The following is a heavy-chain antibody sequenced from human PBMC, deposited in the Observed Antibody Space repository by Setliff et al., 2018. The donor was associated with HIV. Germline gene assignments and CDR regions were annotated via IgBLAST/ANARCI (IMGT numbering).Heavy chain of an antibody. CDR3: AAGYTSSSGY. V-gene: IGHV1-8*02. CDR1: GYTFTSYD. D-gene: IGHD3-10*01. Sequence: ASVKVSCKASGYTFTSYDINWVRQAAGQGLEWMGWMNPHSGNTGYAQKFQGRVTMTRNTSITTAYMELSSLRSEDTAVYYCAAGYTSSSGYWGQGTLVTVSS. CDR2: MNPHSGNT. J-gene: IGHJ4*02.